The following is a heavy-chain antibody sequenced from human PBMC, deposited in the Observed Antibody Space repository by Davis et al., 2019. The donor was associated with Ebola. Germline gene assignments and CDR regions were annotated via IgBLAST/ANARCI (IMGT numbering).Heavy chain of an antibody. CDR2: TYYRSKWHS. J-gene: IGHJ4*02. CDR1: GDSVSSNSAT. CDR3: AKVVIANGPWPD. V-gene: IGHV6-1*01. Sequence: HSQTLSLTCAISGDSVSSNSATWNWIRQSPSRGLEWLGRTYYRSKWHSDYAASLKSRMTINLDTSKNQFSLQLNSVTPEDTAVYYCAKVVIANGPWPDWGQGTLVTVSS. D-gene: IGHD2/OR15-2a*01.